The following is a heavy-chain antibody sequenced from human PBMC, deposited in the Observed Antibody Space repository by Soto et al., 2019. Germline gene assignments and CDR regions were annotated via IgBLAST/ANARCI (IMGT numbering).Heavy chain of an antibody. V-gene: IGHV1-69*01. CDR2: LIPIFGTA. CDR1: GGTFSSYA. Sequence: QVQLVQSGAEVKKPGSSVKVSCKASGGTFSSYAISWVRQAPGQGLEWMGGLIPIFGTANYAQKFQGRVTITADESTRTAYMELSSLRSEDTAVYYCARGLGYCSSTSCYTFYYSMDVWGQGTTVTVSS. CDR3: ARGLGYCSSTSCYTFYYSMDV. D-gene: IGHD2-2*02. J-gene: IGHJ6*02.